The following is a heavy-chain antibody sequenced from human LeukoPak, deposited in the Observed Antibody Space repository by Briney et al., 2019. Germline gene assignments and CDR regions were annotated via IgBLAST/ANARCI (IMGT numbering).Heavy chain of an antibody. CDR3: ARHRPWFGEYYFDY. Sequence: ASVNVSCKASGYTFTGYYMHWVRQAPGQGLEWMGWINPNSGGTNYAQKFQGRVTMTRDTSISTAYMELSRLRSDDTAVYYCARHRPWFGEYYFDYWGQGTLVTVSS. CDR1: GYTFTGYY. D-gene: IGHD3-10*01. J-gene: IGHJ4*02. CDR2: INPNSGGT. V-gene: IGHV1-2*02.